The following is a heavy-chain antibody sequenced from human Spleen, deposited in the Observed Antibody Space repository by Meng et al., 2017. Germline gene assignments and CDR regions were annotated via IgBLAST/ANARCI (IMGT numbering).Heavy chain of an antibody. J-gene: IGHJ4*02. CDR1: DYTFTGYG. V-gene: IGHV1-18*01. D-gene: IGHD3-10*01. CDR3: ARGTPGRSYCDY. Sequence: HVQLLQSGAEVKQPGATLMVACKASDYTFTGYGVCWVRQAPGQGLEWMAWLGAHPGDTSHAPKFVGRVTVTADTATATAYMELRSLRSDDTAVYYCARGTPGRSYCDYWGLGTLVTVSS. CDR2: LGAHPGDT.